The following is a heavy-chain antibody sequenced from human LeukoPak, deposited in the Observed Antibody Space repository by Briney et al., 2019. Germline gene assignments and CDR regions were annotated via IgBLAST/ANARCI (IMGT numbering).Heavy chain of an antibody. V-gene: IGHV3-53*04. CDR1: GFTDSSNY. D-gene: IGHD2-8*01. Sequence: PGGSLRLSCAASGFTDSSNYMSWVRQAPGKGLVWASVIYIGGSTYYADPVKGRVAIPPQNSKHPPYLPINRQRAEATAVYYCARDRGYCTNGVCSHAFDYWGQGTLVSVSS. J-gene: IGHJ4*02. CDR2: IYIGGST. CDR3: ARDRGYCTNGVCSHAFDY.